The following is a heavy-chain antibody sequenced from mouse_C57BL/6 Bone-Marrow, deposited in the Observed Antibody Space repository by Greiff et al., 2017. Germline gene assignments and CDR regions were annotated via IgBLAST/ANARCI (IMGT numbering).Heavy chain of an antibody. CDR3: ARRDGYYWFAY. J-gene: IGHJ3*01. V-gene: IGHV1-59*01. D-gene: IGHD2-3*01. CDR2: IAPSDSYT. CDR1: GYTFTSYW. Sequence: VQLQQPGAELVRPGTSVKLSCKASGYTFTSYWMHWVKQRPGQGLEWIGVIAPSDSYTNYNQKFKGKATLTVDTSSSTAYMQLSSLTSEDSAVYYCARRDGYYWFAYWGQGALVTVSA.